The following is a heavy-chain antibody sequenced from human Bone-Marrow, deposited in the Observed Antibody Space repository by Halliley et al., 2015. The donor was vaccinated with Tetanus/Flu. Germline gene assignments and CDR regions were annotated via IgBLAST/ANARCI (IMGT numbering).Heavy chain of an antibody. CDR1: GFTLTENY. D-gene: IGHD4-17*01. CDR3: AREMTVNATDV. J-gene: IGHJ6*02. Sequence: SLRLSCAASGFTLTENYMSWIRQASGKGLEWVAYISGSGRHTNYADSVRGRFTISRDNAKKSVYLQMNSLRGDDTAVYYCAREMTVNATDVWGQGTPVTVSS. CDR2: ISGSGRHT. V-gene: IGHV3-11*06.